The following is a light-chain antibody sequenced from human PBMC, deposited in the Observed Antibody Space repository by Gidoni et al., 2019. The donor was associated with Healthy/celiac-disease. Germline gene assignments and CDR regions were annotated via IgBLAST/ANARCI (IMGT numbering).Light chain of an antibody. CDR2: AAS. Sequence: DIQMTQSPSSLSASVGDRVTITCRASQSISSYLNWYQQKPGKATKLLIYAASSLQSGVPSRFSGSESGTDFTLTISSLQPEDFATYYCQQSYSTPQTFXXXTKLEIK. J-gene: IGKJ2*01. CDR3: QQSYSTPQT. V-gene: IGKV1-39*01. CDR1: QSISSY.